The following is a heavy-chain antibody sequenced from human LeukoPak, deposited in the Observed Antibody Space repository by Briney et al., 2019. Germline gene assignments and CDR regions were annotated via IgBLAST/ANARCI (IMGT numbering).Heavy chain of an antibody. CDR2: INHSGST. D-gene: IGHD3-10*01. CDR3: ARTYGSGTIYYYCYMDV. J-gene: IGHJ6*03. Sequence: SETLSLTCAVYGGSFGGYYWSWIRQPPGKGLEWIGEINHSGSTNYNPSLKSRVTISVDTSKNQFSLKLSSVTAADTAVYYCARTYGSGTIYYYCYMDVWGKGTTVTISS. CDR1: GGSFGGYY. V-gene: IGHV4-34*01.